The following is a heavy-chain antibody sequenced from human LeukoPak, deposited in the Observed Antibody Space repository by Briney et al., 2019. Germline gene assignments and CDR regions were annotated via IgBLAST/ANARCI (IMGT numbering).Heavy chain of an antibody. Sequence: SGTLSLTCAVSGGSISSSNWWSWVRQPPGKGLEWIGEIYHSGSTNYNPSLKSRVTISVDKSKNQFSLKLSSVTAADTAVYYCARAGYSSSWGAFDIWGQGTMVTVSS. V-gene: IGHV4-4*02. D-gene: IGHD6-13*01. CDR3: ARAGYSSSWGAFDI. CDR2: IYHSGST. J-gene: IGHJ3*02. CDR1: GGSISSSNW.